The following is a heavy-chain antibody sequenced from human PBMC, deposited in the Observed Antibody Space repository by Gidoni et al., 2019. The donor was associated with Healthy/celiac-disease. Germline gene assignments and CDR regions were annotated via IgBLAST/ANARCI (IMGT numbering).Heavy chain of an antibody. D-gene: IGHD6-19*01. CDR1: GGTFSSYT. CDR2: IIPILGIA. J-gene: IGHJ4*02. CDR3: ARAPLYSSGWFDY. Sequence: QVQLVHSGAAVKKPGSSVKVSCKASGGTFSSYTISWVRQAPGQGLEWMGRIIPILGIANYAQKFQGRVTITADKSTSTAYMELSSLRSEDTAVYYCARAPLYSSGWFDYWGQGTLVTVSS. V-gene: IGHV1-69*02.